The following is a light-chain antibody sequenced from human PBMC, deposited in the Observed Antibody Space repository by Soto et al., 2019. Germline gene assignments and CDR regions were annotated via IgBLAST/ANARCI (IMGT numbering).Light chain of an antibody. V-gene: IGKV1-12*01. CDR2: AAT. CDR1: QGISNW. Sequence: DIQMTQSPSSVSASVGDRVTITCRATQGISNWLAWYQQKPGQAPKLLIYAATSLQDGVPLRFSGSGSGAGFTLTISALQPDDFATYYCQQANSLPLTFGGGTKVEIK. CDR3: QQANSLPLT. J-gene: IGKJ4*02.